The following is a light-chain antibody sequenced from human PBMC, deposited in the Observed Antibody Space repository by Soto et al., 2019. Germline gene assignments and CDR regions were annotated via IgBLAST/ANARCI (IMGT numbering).Light chain of an antibody. CDR1: SSDVGGYNY. CDR3: LSYTRNTTLL. CDR2: EVN. V-gene: IGLV2-14*01. Sequence: QSALTQPASVSGSPGQSITISCTGTSSDVGGYNYVSWYQQHPGKAPKLIIYEVNNRPSGVSNRFSGSKSGNTASLPIAGLQTEDEADYDCLSYTRNTTLLFGGGTKLTVL. J-gene: IGLJ2*01.